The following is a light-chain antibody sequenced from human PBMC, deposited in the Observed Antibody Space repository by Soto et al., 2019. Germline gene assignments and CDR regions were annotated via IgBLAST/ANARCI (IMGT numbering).Light chain of an antibody. J-gene: IGKJ2*01. CDR2: VAS. CDR1: QSISSN. CDR3: QQSYSTPYT. V-gene: IGKV1-39*01. Sequence: DIQMTQSPSSLSASVGDRVTITCRVSQSISSNLNWYQQKPGEAPKLLIYVASSLQSGVPSRFSGSESGTDYTLTISSLQPDDFGTYYCQQSYSTPYTFGQGTKLEIK.